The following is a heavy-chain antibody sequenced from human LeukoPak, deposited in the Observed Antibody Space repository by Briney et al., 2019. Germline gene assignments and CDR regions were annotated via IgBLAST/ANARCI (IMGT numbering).Heavy chain of an antibody. V-gene: IGHV3-43*01. CDR1: GFTFDYYA. CDR3: AKDIVSGYDDDAIDI. J-gene: IGHJ3*02. Sequence: SGGSLRLCCAAPGFTFDYYARDWVRQARGRGEGWVYLNSWEGGSSYYVDGVRGRFNRSSDNSKNSLYLQMNSLRTQDTALYYCAKDIVSGYDDDAIDIWGQGTMVTVSS. D-gene: IGHD5-12*01. CDR2: NSWEGGSS.